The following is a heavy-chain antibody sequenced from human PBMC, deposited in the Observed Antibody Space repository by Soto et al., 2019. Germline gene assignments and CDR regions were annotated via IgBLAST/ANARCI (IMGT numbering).Heavy chain of an antibody. CDR2: IIPIFGTA. D-gene: IGHD3-9*01. J-gene: IGHJ6*02. CDR1: GGTFSSYA. Sequence: ASVKVSCKASGGTFSSYAISWVRQAPGQRLEWMGGIIPIFGTANYAQKFQGRVTITADESTSTAYMELSSLRSEDTAVYYCARVGGYYDILTGYRYMDVWGQGTTVTVSS. V-gene: IGHV1-69*13. CDR3: ARVGGYYDILTGYRYMDV.